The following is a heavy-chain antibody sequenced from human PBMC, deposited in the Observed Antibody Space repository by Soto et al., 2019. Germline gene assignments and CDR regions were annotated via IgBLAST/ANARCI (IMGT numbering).Heavy chain of an antibody. CDR2: ISDSGST. CDR3: AKDKGGRYCRRTSCIYSFDY. J-gene: IGHJ4*02. Sequence: EVQLLESGGGLVQPGGSLRLSCTASGFTFSTYAMSWVRQAPGKGLEWVSTISDSGSTYYADSVKGRFTISRDNSKNTLYQEMNSLRAEDTAVYYCAKDKGGRYCRRTSCIYSFDYWGQGTLVTVSS. CDR1: GFTFSTYA. D-gene: IGHD2-2*01. V-gene: IGHV3-23*01.